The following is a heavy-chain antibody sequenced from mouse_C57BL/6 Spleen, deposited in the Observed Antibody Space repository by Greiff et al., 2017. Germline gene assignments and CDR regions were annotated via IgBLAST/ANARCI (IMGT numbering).Heavy chain of an antibody. Sequence: VQLQQSGPELVKPGASVKISCKASGYSFTGYYMNWVKQSPEKSLEWIGEINPSTGGTTYNQKFKAKATLTVDKSSSTAYMQLKSLTSEDSAVYYCARSGITTVVADYWGQGTTLTVSS. CDR2: INPSTGGT. D-gene: IGHD1-1*01. CDR1: GYSFTGYY. V-gene: IGHV1-42*01. CDR3: ARSGITTVVADY. J-gene: IGHJ2*01.